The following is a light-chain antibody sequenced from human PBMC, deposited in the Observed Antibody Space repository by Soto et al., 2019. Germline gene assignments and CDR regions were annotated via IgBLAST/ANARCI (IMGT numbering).Light chain of an antibody. CDR1: QSVDSY. J-gene: IGKJ5*01. Sequence: ELVLTQSPASLSLSPGERATLSCRASQSVDSYLVWYQQKPGQAHRLIIFGASSRASGIPARFSGSGSGTDFTLTISSLEPEDFAVYYCQQRSNWLPITFGQGTRLEIK. CDR3: QQRSNWLPIT. CDR2: GAS. V-gene: IGKV3-11*01.